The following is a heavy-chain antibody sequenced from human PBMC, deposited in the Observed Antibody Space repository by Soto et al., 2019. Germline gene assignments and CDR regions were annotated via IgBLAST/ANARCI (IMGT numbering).Heavy chain of an antibody. CDR2: IHYTGTT. CDR1: GGSVSSDY. D-gene: IGHD3-10*01. V-gene: IGHV4-59*02. J-gene: IGHJ4*02. Sequence: PSETLSLTCTVSGGSVSSDYWSWVRQPPGKGLEYIGYIHYTGTTNYYPSLKGRVTISVDTSKNQFSLKLSSVTAADTAVYYCASEDITMVRGVTIDDWGQGTLVTVSS. CDR3: ASEDITMVRGVTIDD.